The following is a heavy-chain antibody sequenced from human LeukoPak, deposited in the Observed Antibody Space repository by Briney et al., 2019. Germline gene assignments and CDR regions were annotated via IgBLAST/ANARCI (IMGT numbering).Heavy chain of an antibody. V-gene: IGHV4-39*01. D-gene: IGHD3-10*01. CDR3: ARQRGLLWFGELLPPNNFDY. J-gene: IGHJ4*02. Sequence: SETLSLTCTVSGGSISSSSYYWGWIRQPPGKGLEWIGSIYYSGSTYYNPSLKSRVTISVDTSKNQFSLKLSSVTAADTAVCYCARQRGLLWFGELLPPNNFDYWGQGTLATVSS. CDR1: GGSISSSSYY. CDR2: IYYSGST.